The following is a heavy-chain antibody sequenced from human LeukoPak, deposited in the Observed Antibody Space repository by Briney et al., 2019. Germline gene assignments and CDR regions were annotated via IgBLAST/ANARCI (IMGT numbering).Heavy chain of an antibody. V-gene: IGHV3-23*01. CDR3: AKDGAWLRFDD. CDR2: ISGSGGST. J-gene: IGHJ4*02. CDR1: GFTFSNYD. Sequence: GGTLRLSCAASGFTFSNYDMSWVRHAPGKGLEWVSAISGSGGSTYYADSVKGRFTISRDNSKNTLYLQMNSLRAEDTAVYYCAKDGAWLRFDDWGQGILVSVSS. D-gene: IGHD5-12*01.